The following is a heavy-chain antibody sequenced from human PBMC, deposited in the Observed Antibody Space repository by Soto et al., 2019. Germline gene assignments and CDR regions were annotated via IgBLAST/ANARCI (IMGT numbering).Heavy chain of an antibody. D-gene: IGHD6-13*01. CDR2: ISYDGSDK. CDR3: AKGQYSSSWYSDY. J-gene: IGHJ4*01. Sequence: GGSLRLSCAASGFTLSSYGMHWVRQAPGKGLEWVAFISYDGSDKNSADSVEGRFTISRDNSKSTVYLQMNSLITEDTAVYYCAKGQYSSSWYSDYWGQGTLVTVSS. V-gene: IGHV3-30*18. CDR1: GFTLSSYG.